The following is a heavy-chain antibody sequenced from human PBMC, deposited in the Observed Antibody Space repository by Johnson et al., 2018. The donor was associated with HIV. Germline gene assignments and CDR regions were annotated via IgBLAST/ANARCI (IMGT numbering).Heavy chain of an antibody. CDR2: ITYDGTNK. CDR3: ARTNWNDDAGGAIDI. V-gene: IGHV3-30*03. J-gene: IGHJ3*02. D-gene: IGHD1-1*01. Sequence: QVQLVESGGGVVQPGRSLRLSCTASGFTFSNYAIHWVRQAPGKGLEWVAGITYDGTNKYYADSVKGRFTISRDNSKNTLYLQMGSLRIEDGAVYYCARTNWNDDAGGAIDIWGQGTTVTVSS. CDR1: GFTFSNYA.